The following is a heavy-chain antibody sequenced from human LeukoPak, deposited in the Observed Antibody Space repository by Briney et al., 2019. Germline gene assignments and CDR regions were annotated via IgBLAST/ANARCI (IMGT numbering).Heavy chain of an antibody. CDR2: IYSGGST. CDR1: GFTVRTNY. Sequence: PGGSLRLSCAASGFTVRTNYMSWVRQAPGKGLEWVSVIYSGGSTYYADSVKGRFTISRDNSKNTLYLQMNSLRAEDTAVYYCAKDMVVVVPAAMLRWFDPWGQGTLVTVSS. V-gene: IGHV3-66*01. CDR3: AKDMVVVVPAAMLRWFDP. D-gene: IGHD2-2*01. J-gene: IGHJ5*02.